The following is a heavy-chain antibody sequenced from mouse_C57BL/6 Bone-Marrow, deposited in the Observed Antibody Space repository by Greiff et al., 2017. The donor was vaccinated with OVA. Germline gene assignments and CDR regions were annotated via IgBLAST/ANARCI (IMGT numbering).Heavy chain of an antibody. CDR3: ARDYDYDVGFAY. CDR2: IYPGSGNT. V-gene: IGHV1-76*01. Sequence: VQRVESGAELVRPGASVKLSCKASGYTFTDYYINWVKQRPGQGLEWIARIYPGSGNTYYNEKFKGKATLTAEKSSSTAYMQLSSLTSEDSAVYFCARDYDYDVGFAYWGQGTLVTVSA. J-gene: IGHJ3*01. CDR1: GYTFTDYY. D-gene: IGHD2-4*01.